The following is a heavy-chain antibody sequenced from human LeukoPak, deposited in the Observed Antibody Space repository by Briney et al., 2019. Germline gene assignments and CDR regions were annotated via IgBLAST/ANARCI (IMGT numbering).Heavy chain of an antibody. CDR3: ARESIYYGMDV. Sequence: SETLSLTCTVSGDSISSGGYSWSWIRQPPGKGLEWIGYIYHSGSTYYNPSLKSRVTISVDRSKNQFSLKLSSVTAADTAVYYCARESIYYGMDVWGQGTTVTVS. V-gene: IGHV4-30-2*01. CDR1: GDSISSGGYS. J-gene: IGHJ6*02. CDR2: IYHSGST.